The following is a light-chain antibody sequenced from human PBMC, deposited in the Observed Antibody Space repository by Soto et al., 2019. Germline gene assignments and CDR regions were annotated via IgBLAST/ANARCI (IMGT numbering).Light chain of an antibody. J-gene: IGKJ2*01. CDR1: QSISIY. Sequence: DIQMTQSPSSLSASVGDRVTITCRSSQSISIYLNWYQQKPGKAPKLLIYAASSLQSGVPSRFSCSGSGTDFTLTISSLQPEDFAIYYCQQSYSISYTFGQGTKLEIK. CDR3: QQSYSISYT. V-gene: IGKV1-39*01. CDR2: AAS.